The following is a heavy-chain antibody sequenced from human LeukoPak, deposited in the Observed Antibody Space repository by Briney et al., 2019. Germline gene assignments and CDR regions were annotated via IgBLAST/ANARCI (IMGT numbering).Heavy chain of an antibody. Sequence: GGSLRLSCAASGFTVSSNYMSWVRQAPGKGLEWVSSISSSSTYIYYADSVKGRFTISRDNAKNSLYLQMNSLRAEDTAVYYCARSGYSYGSDYYYMDVWGKGTTVTVSS. CDR3: ARSGYSYGSDYYYMDV. J-gene: IGHJ6*03. CDR1: GFTVSSNY. CDR2: ISSSSTYI. V-gene: IGHV3-21*01. D-gene: IGHD5-18*01.